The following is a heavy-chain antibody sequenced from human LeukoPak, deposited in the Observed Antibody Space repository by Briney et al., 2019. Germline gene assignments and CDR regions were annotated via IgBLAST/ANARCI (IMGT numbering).Heavy chain of an antibody. CDR1: GFTFSSYA. V-gene: IGHV3-30*04. D-gene: IGHD3-10*01. CDR2: ISYDGSNK. J-gene: IGHJ3*02. Sequence: GGSLRLSCAASGFTFSSYAMYWVRQAPGKGLEWVAVISYDGSNKYYADSVKGRFTISRDNSKNTLYLQMNSLRAEDTAVYYCARDLPEGSGSYLEAFDIWGQGTMVTVSS. CDR3: ARDLPEGSGSYLEAFDI.